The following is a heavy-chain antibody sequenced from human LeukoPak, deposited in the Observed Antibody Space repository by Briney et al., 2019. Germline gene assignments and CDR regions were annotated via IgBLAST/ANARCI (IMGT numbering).Heavy chain of an antibody. Sequence: GASVKVSCKASGGTFSSYAISWVRQAPGQGLEWMGGIIPIFGTANYAQKFQGRVTITTDESTSTAYMELSSLRSEDTAVYYCATGGVGASSRPHDAFDIWGQGTMVTVSS. V-gene: IGHV1-69*05. CDR1: GGTFSSYA. D-gene: IGHD1-26*01. J-gene: IGHJ3*02. CDR3: ATGGVGASSRPHDAFDI. CDR2: IIPIFGTA.